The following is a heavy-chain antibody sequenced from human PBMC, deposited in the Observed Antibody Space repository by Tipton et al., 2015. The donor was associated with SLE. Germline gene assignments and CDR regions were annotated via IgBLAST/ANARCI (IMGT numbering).Heavy chain of an antibody. CDR2: VDPEDGET. Sequence: QLVQSGAEVKKPGATVKISCKASGYTFTDYYMHWVQQAPGKGLEWMGRVDPEDGETIYAEKFQGRVTITADTSTDTAYMELSSLRSEDTAVYYCAGVLRVLEWLSPRWFDPWGHGTLVTVSS. D-gene: IGHD3-3*01. V-gene: IGHV1-69-2*01. CDR1: GYTFTDYY. CDR3: AGVLRVLEWLSPRWFDP. J-gene: IGHJ5*02.